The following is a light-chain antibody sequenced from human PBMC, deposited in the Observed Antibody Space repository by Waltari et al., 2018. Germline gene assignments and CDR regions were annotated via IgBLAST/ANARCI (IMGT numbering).Light chain of an antibody. J-gene: IGLJ2*01. CDR1: ALPDQY. V-gene: IGLV3-25*03. Sequence: SYELTQPASISVAPGQTARISCSGDALPDQYAYWYQQKPGQAPVLVIYKDTERASGIPERFSGSTSETTVTLTISGVQAEDEADYYCQSKDLTGLSVVFGGGTKLTVL. CDR3: QSKDLTGLSVV. CDR2: KDT.